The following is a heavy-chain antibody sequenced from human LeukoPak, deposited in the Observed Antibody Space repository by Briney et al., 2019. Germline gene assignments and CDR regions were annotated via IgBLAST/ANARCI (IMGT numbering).Heavy chain of an antibody. CDR2: ISSSSSYI. Sequence: GGPLRLSCAASGFTFSSYSMNWVRQAPGKGLEWVSSISSSSSYIYYADSVKGRFTISRDNAKNSLYLQMNSLRAEDTAVYYCARDRNVDIVATGYYYGMDVWGKGTTVTVPS. J-gene: IGHJ6*04. D-gene: IGHD5-12*01. V-gene: IGHV3-21*01. CDR3: ARDRNVDIVATGYYYGMDV. CDR1: GFTFSSYS.